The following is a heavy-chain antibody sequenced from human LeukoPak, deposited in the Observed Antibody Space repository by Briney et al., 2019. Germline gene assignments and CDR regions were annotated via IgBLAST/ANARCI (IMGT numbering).Heavy chain of an antibody. Sequence: PGGSLRLSCAASGFTFSNYGMNWVRQAPGKGLEWVSSISDSAGSTFYADSVKGRFTISRDNSKNTLYLQMNSLRAEDTAVYYCAVAAAGTAEVYYYYYYMDVWGKGTTVTVSS. V-gene: IGHV3-23*01. J-gene: IGHJ6*03. CDR3: AVAAAGTAEVYYYYYYMDV. CDR2: ISDSAGST. D-gene: IGHD6-13*01. CDR1: GFTFSNYG.